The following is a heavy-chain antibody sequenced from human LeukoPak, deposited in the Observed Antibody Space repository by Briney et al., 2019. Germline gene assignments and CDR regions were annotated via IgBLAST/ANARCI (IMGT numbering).Heavy chain of an antibody. CDR1: GGSISSGGYY. V-gene: IGHV4-31*03. D-gene: IGHD2-15*01. Sequence: TLCLTCNVSGGSISSGGYYWSWMGQDPGKDLEWIGYIYYSGSTYYNPSLKSRVTISVDTSKNQFSLKLSSVTAADTAVYYCARRRYCSGGSCYPIDYWGQGTLVIVSS. CDR2: IYYSGST. CDR3: ARRRYCSGGSCYPIDY. J-gene: IGHJ4*02.